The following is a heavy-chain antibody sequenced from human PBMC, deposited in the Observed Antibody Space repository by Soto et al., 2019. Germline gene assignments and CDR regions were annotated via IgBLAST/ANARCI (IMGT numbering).Heavy chain of an antibody. J-gene: IGHJ6*03. V-gene: IGHV1-18*01. CDR3: AKADSNYAGRFSYYYMDV. Sequence: APVKVYCKASGYSFRSYGISWVRQAPGQGLEWMGWISGYNGNTHYSQKFQGKVTMTTDTSTSTAYMELRNLRSDDTAVYYCAKADSNYAGRFSYYYMDVWGTGTMVTVSS. CDR1: GYSFRSYG. CDR2: ISGYNGNT. D-gene: IGHD4-4*01.